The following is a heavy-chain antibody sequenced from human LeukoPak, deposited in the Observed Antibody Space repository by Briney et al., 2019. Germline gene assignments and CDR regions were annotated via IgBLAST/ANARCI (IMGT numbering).Heavy chain of an antibody. CDR1: GFTVSSNY. CDR2: IYSGGST. V-gene: IGHV3-53*01. D-gene: IGHD7-27*01. J-gene: IGHJ4*02. Sequence: GGSLRLSCAASGFTVSSNYMSWVRQAPGKGLEWVSVIYSGGSTYYADSVKGRFTISRDNSKNTLYLQMSSLRAEDTAVYYCARTRTGIFDYWGQGTLVTVSS. CDR3: ARTRTGIFDY.